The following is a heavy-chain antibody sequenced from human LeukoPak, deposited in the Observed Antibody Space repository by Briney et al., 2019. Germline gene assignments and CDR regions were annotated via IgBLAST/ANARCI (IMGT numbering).Heavy chain of an antibody. CDR1: GGSISSGSYY. V-gene: IGHV4-61*02. CDR3: ARAWYNWNDGLFDI. CDR2: IYTSGST. Sequence: SETLSLTCTVSGGSISSGSYYWSWIRQPAGKGLEWIGRIYTSGSTNYNPSLKSRVTISVDTSKNQFSLKLSSVTAADTAVYYCARAWYNWNDGLFDIWDQGTMVTVSS. J-gene: IGHJ3*02. D-gene: IGHD1-20*01.